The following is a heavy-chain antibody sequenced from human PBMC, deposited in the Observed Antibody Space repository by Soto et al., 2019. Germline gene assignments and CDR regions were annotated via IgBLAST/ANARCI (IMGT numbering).Heavy chain of an antibody. Sequence: GGSLRLSCAASGFTFSSYWMSWVRQAPGKGLEWVANIKQDGSEKYYVDSVKGRFTISRDNAKNSLYLQMNSLRAEDTAVYYCARSRNAPGAVAGDYWGQGTLVTVSS. V-gene: IGHV3-7*01. CDR2: IKQDGSEK. CDR1: GFTFSSYW. D-gene: IGHD6-19*01. J-gene: IGHJ4*02. CDR3: ARSRNAPGAVAGDY.